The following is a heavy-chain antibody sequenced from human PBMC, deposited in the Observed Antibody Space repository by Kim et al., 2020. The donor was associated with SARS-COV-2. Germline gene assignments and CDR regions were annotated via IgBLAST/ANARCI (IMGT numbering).Heavy chain of an antibody. Sequence: SVKVSCKASGDTFDKHTFGWVRLAPGRGPEWMGRILPILDMIHYAQKFQGRLTIAADKSTDTVYMVLRSLKSEDTAVYFCAREDYYTSGSPADYWGQGT. CDR3: AREDYYTSGSPADY. D-gene: IGHD3-10*01. CDR2: ILPILDMI. V-gene: IGHV1-69*02. J-gene: IGHJ4*02. CDR1: GDTFDKHT.